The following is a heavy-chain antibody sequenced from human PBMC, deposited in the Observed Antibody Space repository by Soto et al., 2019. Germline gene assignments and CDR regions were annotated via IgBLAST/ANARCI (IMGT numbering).Heavy chain of an antibody. V-gene: IGHV4-59*01. J-gene: IGHJ6*03. CDR2: IYYSGST. CDR1: GGSISSYY. CDR3: ARSVTTYYYYYMDV. Sequence: SETLSLTCTVSGGSISSYYWSWIRQPPGKGLEWIGYIYYSGSTNYNPSLKSRVTISVDTSKNQFSLKLSSVTAADTAVYYCARSVTTYYYYYMDVWGKGTTVTVSS. D-gene: IGHD4-17*01.